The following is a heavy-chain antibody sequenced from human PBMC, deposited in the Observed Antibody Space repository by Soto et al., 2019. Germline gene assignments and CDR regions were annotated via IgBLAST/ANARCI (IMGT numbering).Heavy chain of an antibody. Sequence: GESLKISCKVSGYSFTNNWITWVRQMPGKGLEWMGRIDPSDSYTFYSPSFQGHVTFSVDKSINTAYVQWTRLKASDTAMYYCATDGYCDTNCCNFFDYWGQGTLVTVSS. D-gene: IGHD2-15*01. CDR1: GYSFTNNW. CDR3: ATDGYCDTNCCNFFDY. V-gene: IGHV5-10-1*01. CDR2: IDPSDSYT. J-gene: IGHJ4*02.